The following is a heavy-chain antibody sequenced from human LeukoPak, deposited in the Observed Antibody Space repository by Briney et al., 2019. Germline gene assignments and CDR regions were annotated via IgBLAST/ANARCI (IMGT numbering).Heavy chain of an antibody. V-gene: IGHV1-69*04. CDR1: GGTFSSYA. CDR2: IIPILGIA. CDR3: ARGGMTTVTLNDY. D-gene: IGHD4-17*01. J-gene: IGHJ4*02. Sequence: GASVKVSCKASGGTFSSYAISWVRQAPGQGLEWMGRIIPILGIANYAQKFQGRVTITADKSTSTAYMELSSLRSEDTAVYYCARGGMTTVTLNDYWGQGTLVTVSS.